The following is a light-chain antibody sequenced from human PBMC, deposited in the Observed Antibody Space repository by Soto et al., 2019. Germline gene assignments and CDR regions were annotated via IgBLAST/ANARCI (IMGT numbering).Light chain of an antibody. V-gene: IGLV2-14*01. J-gene: IGLJ2*01. Sequence: QSALTQPASVSGSPGQSITISCTGTSSDVGGYNYVSWYQQHPGKAPKLMIYDVSNRPSGVSNRFSGSKSANTASLTISGLQAEDEADYYCSSYTGSSTYVAFGGGTQLTVL. CDR1: SSDVGGYNY. CDR2: DVS. CDR3: SSYTGSSTYVA.